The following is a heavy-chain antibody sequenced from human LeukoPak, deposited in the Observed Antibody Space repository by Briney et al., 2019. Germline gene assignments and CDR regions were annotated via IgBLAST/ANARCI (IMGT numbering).Heavy chain of an antibody. D-gene: IGHD3-22*01. V-gene: IGHV4-30-2*01. J-gene: IGHJ4*02. CDR2: IYHSGST. CDR1: GGSISSGGYS. CDR3: RGYHYDSSGYFDY. Sequence: PSQTLSLTCAVSGGSISSGGYSWSWIRQPPGKGLEWIGYIYHSGSTYYNPSLKSRVTISVDRSKNQFSLKLSSVTAADTAVYYCRGYHYDSSGYFDYWGQGTLVTVSS.